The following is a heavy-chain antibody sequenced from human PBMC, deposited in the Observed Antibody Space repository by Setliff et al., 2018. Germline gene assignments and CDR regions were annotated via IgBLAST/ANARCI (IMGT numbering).Heavy chain of an antibody. V-gene: IGHV1-18*01. CDR3: SVVDLGDY. CDR1: GYTFRNYA. D-gene: IGHD2-15*01. Sequence: ASVKVSCKASGYTFRNYAFAWVRQAPGQGLEWVGWISVYNGDTNYAQKFQGRVTFTRDTSASTAYMEVSSLRSEDAAVYFCSVVDLGDYWGQGTLVTVSS. J-gene: IGHJ4*02. CDR2: ISVYNGDT.